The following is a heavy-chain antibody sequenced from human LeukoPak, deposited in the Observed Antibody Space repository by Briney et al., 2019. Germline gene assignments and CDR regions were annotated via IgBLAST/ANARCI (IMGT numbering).Heavy chain of an antibody. J-gene: IGHJ6*02. V-gene: IGHV3-48*01. D-gene: IGHD2-15*01. CDR2: ISSSSSTI. CDR1: GFTFSSYS. Sequence: PGGSLRLSCAASGFTFSSYSMNWVRQAPGKGLEWVSYISSSSSTIYYADSVKGRFIISRDNSKNTLYLQMNSLRAEDTAVYYCAKDRAVVAAITHPNGDVWGQGTTVTVSS. CDR3: AKDRAVVAAITHPNGDV.